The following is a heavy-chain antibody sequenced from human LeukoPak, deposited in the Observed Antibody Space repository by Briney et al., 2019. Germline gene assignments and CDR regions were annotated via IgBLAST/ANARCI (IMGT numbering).Heavy chain of an antibody. J-gene: IGHJ4*02. CDR3: ARHVVAYDYGDY. CDR2: IYYTAST. CDR1: GGSISSSTYY. D-gene: IGHD4-17*01. V-gene: IGHV4-39*01. Sequence: PETLSLTCIVSGGSISSSTYYWGWTRQPPGKGLVWIGSIYYTASTYYNPSLKSRVTISVDTSESQFSLRLSSVTAADTAVYYCARHVVAYDYGDYWGQGTLVTVSS.